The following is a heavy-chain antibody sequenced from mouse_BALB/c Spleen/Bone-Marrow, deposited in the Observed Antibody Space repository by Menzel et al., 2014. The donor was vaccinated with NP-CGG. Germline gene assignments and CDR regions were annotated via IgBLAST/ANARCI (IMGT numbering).Heavy chain of an antibody. V-gene: IGHV4-1*02. CDR1: GFDFSRYW. CDR3: ARLGNYGWFAY. CDR2: INPDSSTI. D-gene: IGHD2-1*01. Sequence: EVQGVESGGGLVQPGGSLKLSCAASGFDFSRYWMSCVRQAPGKGLEWIGEINPDSSTINYTPSLKDKFIISRDNAKNTLYLQMSKVRSEDAALYYCARLGNYGWFAYWGQGTLVTVSA. J-gene: IGHJ3*01.